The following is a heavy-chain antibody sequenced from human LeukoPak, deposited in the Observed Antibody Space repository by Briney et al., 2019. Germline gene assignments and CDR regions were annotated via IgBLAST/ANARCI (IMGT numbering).Heavy chain of an antibody. J-gene: IGHJ4*02. Sequence: SETLCLTCTVSGGSISSYYWSWIRQPPGKGLEWIGYIYYSGSTNYNPSLKSRVTISVDTSKNQFSLKLSSVTAADTAVYYCARDQVWSGHAFDYWGQGTLVTVSS. V-gene: IGHV4-59*01. D-gene: IGHD3-3*01. CDR3: ARDQVWSGHAFDY. CDR1: GGSISSYY. CDR2: IYYSGST.